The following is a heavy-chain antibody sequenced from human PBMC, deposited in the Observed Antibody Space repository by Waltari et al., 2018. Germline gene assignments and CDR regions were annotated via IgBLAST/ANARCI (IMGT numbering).Heavy chain of an antibody. CDR3: AREGPAPYDFWSGYYSGYYYMDV. Sequence: QVQLQESGPGLVKPSETLSLTCTVSGGSISSYYWSWIRQPPGKGRGWLGYIYYSGSTNTTPAPKRRATISVDTSTNQFSLELRSVTAADTAGYYCAREGPAPYDFWSGYYSGYYYMDVWGKGTTVTVSS. D-gene: IGHD3-3*01. V-gene: IGHV4-59*13. J-gene: IGHJ6*03. CDR1: GGSISSYY. CDR2: IYYSGST.